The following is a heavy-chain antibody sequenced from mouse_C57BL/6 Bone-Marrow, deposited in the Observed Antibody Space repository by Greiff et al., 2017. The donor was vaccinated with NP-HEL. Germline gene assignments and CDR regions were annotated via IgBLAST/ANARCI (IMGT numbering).Heavy chain of an antibody. D-gene: IGHD4-1*01. J-gene: IGHJ1*03. CDR2: TFYSGIT. CDR1: GFSINSDCY. Sequence: EVQGVESGPSLVRPSQTLSLTCTVTGFSINSDCYWIWIRQFPGNKLEYIGYTFYSGITYYNPSLESRTYITRDTSKNQFSLKLSSVTTEDTATYYCARANWPYWYFDVWGTGTTVTVSS. CDR3: ARANWPYWYFDV. V-gene: IGHV3-3*01.